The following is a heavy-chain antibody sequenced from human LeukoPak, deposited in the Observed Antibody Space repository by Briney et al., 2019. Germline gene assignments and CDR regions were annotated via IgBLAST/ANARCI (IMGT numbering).Heavy chain of an antibody. CDR1: GFTFSSYA. CDR3: AKSGLNRFDY. Sequence: AGRSLRLSCAASGFTFSSYAMHWVRQAPGKGLEWVAVISYDGSNKYYADSVKGRFTISRDNSKNTLYLQMNSLRAEDTAVYYCAKSGLNRFDYWGQGTLVTVSS. CDR2: ISYDGSNK. D-gene: IGHD2-15*01. V-gene: IGHV3-30*18. J-gene: IGHJ4*02.